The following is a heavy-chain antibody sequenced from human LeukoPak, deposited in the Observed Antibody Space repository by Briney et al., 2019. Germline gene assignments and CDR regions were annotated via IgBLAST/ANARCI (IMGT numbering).Heavy chain of an antibody. Sequence: SETLSLTCTVSGGSISSYYWSWIRQPPGKGLEWIGYIYYSGSTNYNPSLKSRVTIPVDTSKNQFSLKLSSVTAADTAVYYCASTIVGATAFDYWGQGTLVTVSS. V-gene: IGHV4-59*01. CDR3: ASTIVGATAFDY. CDR1: GGSISSYY. D-gene: IGHD1-26*01. CDR2: IYYSGST. J-gene: IGHJ4*02.